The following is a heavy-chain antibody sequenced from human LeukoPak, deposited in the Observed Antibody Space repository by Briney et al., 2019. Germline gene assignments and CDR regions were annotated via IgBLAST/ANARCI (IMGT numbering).Heavy chain of an antibody. CDR1: GGSISSGSYY. D-gene: IGHD1-26*01. CDR2: IYYSGST. V-gene: IGHV4-61*09. CDR3: ARVSGSYSVYYYYYMDV. Sequence: SQTLSLTCTVPGGSISSGSYYWSWIRQPAGKGLEWIGYIYYSGSTNYNPSLKSRVTISIDTSKNQFSLKLSSVTAADTAVYYCARVSGSYSVYYYYYMDVWGKGTTVTVSS. J-gene: IGHJ6*03.